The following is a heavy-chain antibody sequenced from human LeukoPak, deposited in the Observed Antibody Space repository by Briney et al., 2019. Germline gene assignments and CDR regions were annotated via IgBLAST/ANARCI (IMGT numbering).Heavy chain of an antibody. J-gene: IGHJ6*02. V-gene: IGHV4-59*12. Sequence: SETLSLTCTVSGGSISTYFWSWIRQPPGKGLEWIGYVYYSGTTNYNPSLKSRVTISLDTSKNQFALNLSSVTAADTAVYYCAKEDTAMATGGMDVWGQGTTVTVSS. D-gene: IGHD5-18*01. CDR3: AKEDTAMATGGMDV. CDR2: VYYSGTT. CDR1: GGSISTYF.